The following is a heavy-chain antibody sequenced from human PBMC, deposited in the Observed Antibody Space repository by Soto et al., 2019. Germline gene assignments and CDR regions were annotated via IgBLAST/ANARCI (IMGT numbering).Heavy chain of an antibody. V-gene: IGHV3-15*07. Sequence: GGSLRLSCAASGFTFSNAWMNWVRQAPGKGLEWVGRIKSKTDGGTTGYAAPVKGRVTISRDDSKNTLYLQMNSLKTEDTAVYYCTTGDYSSGWYEYSYYGMDVSRQATTVTLSS. CDR2: IKSKTDGGTT. J-gene: IGHJ6*02. D-gene: IGHD6-19*01. CDR1: GFTFSNAW. CDR3: TTGDYSSGWYEYSYYGMDV.